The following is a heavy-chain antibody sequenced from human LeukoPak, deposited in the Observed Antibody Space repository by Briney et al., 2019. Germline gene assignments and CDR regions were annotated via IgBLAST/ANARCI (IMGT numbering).Heavy chain of an antibody. CDR3: TTGYGHSGFDY. CDR1: GFTFTHAR. D-gene: IGHD3-3*02. CDR2: IKSRIAGGST. J-gene: IGHJ4*02. Sequence: GGSLRLSCVASGFTFTHARMGWVRQAPGKGLEWVGLIKSRIAGGSTDYAAPVKGRFTISRDDSKHTLYLQMNSLKSEDTAVYYCTTGYGHSGFDYWGQGTLVTVSS. V-gene: IGHV3-15*01.